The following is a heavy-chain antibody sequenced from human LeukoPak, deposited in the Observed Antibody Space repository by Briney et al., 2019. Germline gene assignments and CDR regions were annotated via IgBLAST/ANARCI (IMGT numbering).Heavy chain of an antibody. CDR1: GYSFTSYW. CDR2: IYPGDSDT. D-gene: IGHD6-19*01. CDR3: ARRPGAVYSSGWYESHHFDY. Sequence: GESLKISCKGSGYSFTSYWIGWVRQMPGKGLECMGIIYPGDSDTRYSPSFQGQVTISADKSISTAYLQWSSLKASDNAMYYCARRPGAVYSSGWYESHHFDYWGPGTLVTVSS. J-gene: IGHJ4*02. V-gene: IGHV5-51*01.